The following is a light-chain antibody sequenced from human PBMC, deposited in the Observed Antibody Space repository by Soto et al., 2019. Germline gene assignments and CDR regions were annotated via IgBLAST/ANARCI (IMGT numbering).Light chain of an antibody. J-gene: IGKJ2*01. V-gene: IGKV3-20*01. CDR3: QQYSNSPYT. Sequence: EIVLTQSPGTLSLSPGERATLSCRASQTVGSGYFAWYQQKPGQAPRLLIHTASSRATGIPDRFSGSGSGTDFTLTISRLEPEDFALYYCQQYSNSPYTFGQGSKLEIK. CDR2: TAS. CDR1: QTVGSGY.